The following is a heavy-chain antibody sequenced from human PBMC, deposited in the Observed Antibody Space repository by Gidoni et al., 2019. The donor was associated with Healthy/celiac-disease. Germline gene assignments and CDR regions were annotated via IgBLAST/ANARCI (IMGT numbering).Heavy chain of an antibody. CDR3: ARGHYYGSGSYYRDYYYYYGMDV. D-gene: IGHD3-10*01. Sequence: QVQLQQWGAGLLKPSETLSLTCAVYGGSFSGYFWSWIRQPPGKGLEWIGEINHSGSTNYNPSLKSRVTISVDTSKNQFSLKLSSVTAADTAVYYCARGHYYGSGSYYRDYYYYYGMDVWGQGTTVTVSS. CDR1: GGSFSGYF. V-gene: IGHV4-34*01. J-gene: IGHJ6*02. CDR2: INHSGST.